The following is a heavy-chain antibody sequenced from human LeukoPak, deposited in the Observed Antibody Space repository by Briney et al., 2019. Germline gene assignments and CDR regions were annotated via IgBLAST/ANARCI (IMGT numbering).Heavy chain of an antibody. D-gene: IGHD1-26*01. CDR3: AGRSGSYSA. J-gene: IGHJ5*02. V-gene: IGHV4-39*01. Sequence: SETLSLTCTVSAGSISSSSHYWDWIRQPPGKGLEWIGSIYYRGSTYYNPSLQSRVTTYVDTSKNQFSLRLSSVTAADTAVYYCAGRSGSYSAWGQGALVTVSS. CDR2: IYYRGST. CDR1: AGSISSSSHY.